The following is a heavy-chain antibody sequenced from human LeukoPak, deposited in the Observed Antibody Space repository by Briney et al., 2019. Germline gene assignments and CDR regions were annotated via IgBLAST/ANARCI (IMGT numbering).Heavy chain of an antibody. D-gene: IGHD1-14*01. CDR1: GYPFITYE. J-gene: IGHJ5*02. CDR2: VHPNSGST. CDR3: TRGPRNDP. Sequence: ASVKVSCTTSGYPFITYEIDWVRQAAGQGLEWMGWVHPNSGSTDYAQKLQGRVTMTRDTSKSTAYMELSSLRSDDTAVYFCTRGPRNDPWGQGTLVTVSS. V-gene: IGHV1-8*01.